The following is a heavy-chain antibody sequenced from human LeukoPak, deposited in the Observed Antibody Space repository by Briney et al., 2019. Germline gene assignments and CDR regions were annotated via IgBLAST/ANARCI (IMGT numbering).Heavy chain of an antibody. CDR2: ISAYNGNT. D-gene: IGHD1-26*01. CDR3: ARVKFNLEVGATTMDFDY. V-gene: IGHV1-18*01. CDR1: GYTFTSYG. J-gene: IGHJ4*02. Sequence: ASVKVSCKASGYTFTSYGISWVRQAPGQGLEWMGWISAYNGNTNYAQKLQGRVTMTTDTSTSTAYMELRSLRSDDTAMYYCARVKFNLEVGATTMDFDYWGQGTLVTVSS.